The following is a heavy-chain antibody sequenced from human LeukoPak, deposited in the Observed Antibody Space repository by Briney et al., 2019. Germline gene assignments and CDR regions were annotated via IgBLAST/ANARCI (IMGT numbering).Heavy chain of an antibody. V-gene: IGHV3-11*04. J-gene: IGHJ4*02. Sequence: LSLTCTVSGGSISSGGYYWSWIRQHPGKGLEWVSYISSSSSTIYYADSVKGRLTISRDNAKNSLYLQMNSLRDEDTAVYYCARGQTGTCFDSWGQGTLVTVSS. CDR1: GGSISSGGYY. CDR2: ISSSSSTI. D-gene: IGHD1/OR15-1a*01. CDR3: ARGQTGTCFDS.